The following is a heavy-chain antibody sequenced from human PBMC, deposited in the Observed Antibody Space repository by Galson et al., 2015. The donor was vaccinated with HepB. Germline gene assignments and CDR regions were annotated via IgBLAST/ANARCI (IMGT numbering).Heavy chain of an antibody. J-gene: IGHJ4*02. D-gene: IGHD3-16*01. CDR3: AXGAILGXXAHYLDX. V-gene: IGHV3-23*01. CDR2: ITGGGERT. CDR1: XXXFTKYX. Sequence: RLXXATSXXXFTKYXXXWVRXAPGKGLQXXXAITGGGERTYYADSVKGRFTTSRDSTRNTVFLLMTSLRGDDTAVYYCAXGAILGXXAHYLDXLGEGTLXXXSS.